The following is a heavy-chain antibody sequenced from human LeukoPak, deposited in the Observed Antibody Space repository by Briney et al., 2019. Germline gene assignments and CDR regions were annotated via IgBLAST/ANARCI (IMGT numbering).Heavy chain of an antibody. CDR3: ARLDEPSYCGGDCYDY. CDR2: IYYSGST. V-gene: IGHV4-59*08. Sequence: PSETLSLTCTVSGGSISSYYWSWIRQPPGKGLEWIGYIYYSGSTNYNPSLKSRVTISVDTSKNQFSLKLSSVTAADTAVYYCARLDEPSYCGGDCYDYWGQGTLVTVSS. CDR1: GGSISSYY. J-gene: IGHJ4*02. D-gene: IGHD2-21*02.